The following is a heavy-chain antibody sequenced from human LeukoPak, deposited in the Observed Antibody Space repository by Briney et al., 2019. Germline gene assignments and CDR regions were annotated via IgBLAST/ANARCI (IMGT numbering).Heavy chain of an antibody. J-gene: IGHJ5*02. CDR1: GFTFSSYA. D-gene: IGHD1-26*01. CDR3: AKGLVGARGWFDP. V-gene: IGHV3-30-3*01. CDR2: ISYDGSNK. Sequence: PGGSLRLSCAASGFTFSSYAMHWVRQAPGKGLEWVAVISYDGSNKYYADSVKGRFTISRDNSKNTLYVQMNSLRAEDTAVYYCAKGLVGARGWFDPWGQGTLVTVSS.